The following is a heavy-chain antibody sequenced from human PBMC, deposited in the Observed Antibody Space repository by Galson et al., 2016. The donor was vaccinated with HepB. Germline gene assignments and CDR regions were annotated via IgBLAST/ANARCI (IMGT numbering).Heavy chain of an antibody. CDR1: GFTVSNNY. D-gene: IGHD3-16*02. CDR3: ARKSDTYRYDGDF. V-gene: IGHV3-53*01. CDR2: IYSIGTT. J-gene: IGHJ4*02. Sequence: LRLSCAVSGFTVSNNYMTWVRQAPGKGPEWVALIYSIGTTAYADSVKGRFTISRDNSRNTLNLEMKSLRADDTAVYYCARKSDTYRYDGDFWGQGTLVTVSS.